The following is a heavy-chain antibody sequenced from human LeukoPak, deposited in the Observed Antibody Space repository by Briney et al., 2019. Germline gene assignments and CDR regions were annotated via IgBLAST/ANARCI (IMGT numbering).Heavy chain of an antibody. Sequence: ASVKVSCKASGYTFTGYYMHWVRQAPGQGLEWMGWINPNSGGTNYAQKFQGRVTMTRDTSISTAYMELSRLRSDDTAVYYCAREARRIQLWPGGGWFDPWGQGTLVTVSS. D-gene: IGHD5-18*01. J-gene: IGHJ5*02. CDR1: GYTFTGYY. V-gene: IGHV1-2*02. CDR3: AREARRIQLWPGGGWFDP. CDR2: INPNSGGT.